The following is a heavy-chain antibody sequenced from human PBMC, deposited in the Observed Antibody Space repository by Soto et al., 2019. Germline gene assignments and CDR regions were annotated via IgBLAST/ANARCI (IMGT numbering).Heavy chain of an antibody. CDR3: SRDRDVYYYYYYGMDV. V-gene: IGHV4-59*01. Sequence: SETLSLTCTVSGGSISSYYWSWIRRHPGEGLEGIGYIYYNGNTNYAQKLQGSVTMTTDTSTSTAYMVPRSLRSDDTAVYYCSRDRDVYYYYYYGMDVWGQGTTVTVSS. CDR1: GGSISSYY. CDR2: IYYNGNT. J-gene: IGHJ6*02.